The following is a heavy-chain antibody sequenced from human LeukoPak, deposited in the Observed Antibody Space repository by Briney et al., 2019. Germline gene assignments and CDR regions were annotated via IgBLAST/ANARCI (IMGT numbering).Heavy chain of an antibody. CDR2: IIPIFGTA. J-gene: IGHJ4*02. Sequence: SVKVSCKASGGTFSSYAISWVRQAPGQGLEWMGGIIPIFGTANYAQKFQGRVTITADESTSTAYMELSSLRSEDTAVYYCAMYYYDSSGYYYRNLSGYWGQGTLVTVSS. V-gene: IGHV1-69*13. CDR3: AMYYYDSSGYYYRNLSGY. D-gene: IGHD3-22*01. CDR1: GGTFSSYA.